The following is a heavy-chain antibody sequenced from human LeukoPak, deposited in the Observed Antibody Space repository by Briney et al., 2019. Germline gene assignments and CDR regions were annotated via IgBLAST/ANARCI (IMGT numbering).Heavy chain of an antibody. V-gene: IGHV1-69*04. CDR2: IIPIFGIA. Sequence: GASVKVSCKASGGTLSSYAISWVRQAPGQGLEWMGRIIPIFGIANYAQKFQGRVTITADKSTSTAYMELSSLRSEDTAVYYCARSNIVVVPAARSSDAFDIWGQGTMVTVSS. D-gene: IGHD2-2*01. CDR3: ARSNIVVVPAARSSDAFDI. J-gene: IGHJ3*02. CDR1: GGTLSSYA.